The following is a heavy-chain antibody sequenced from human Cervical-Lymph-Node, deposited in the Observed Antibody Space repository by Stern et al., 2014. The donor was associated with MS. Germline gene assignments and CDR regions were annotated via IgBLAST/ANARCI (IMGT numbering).Heavy chain of an antibody. D-gene: IGHD3-22*01. Sequence: MQLVQSGAEVKKPGESLEISCKGSGYSFTRYWIGWVRQMPGKGLEWMWILYPGDSDTRYGPSFQGQVTISADRSINTAYLQWRSLQASDTAMYYCATGYDLDYWGQGTLVTVSS. J-gene: IGHJ4*02. CDR1: GYSFTRYW. CDR3: ATGYDLDY. CDR2: LYPGDSDT. V-gene: IGHV5-51*03.